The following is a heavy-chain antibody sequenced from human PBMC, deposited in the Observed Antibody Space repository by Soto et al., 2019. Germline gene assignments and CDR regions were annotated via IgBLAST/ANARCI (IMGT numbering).Heavy chain of an antibody. CDR2: ISYDGSNK. CDR3: AKDLDL. Sequence: QVQLVESGGGVVQPGRSLRLSCAASGFTFSSYGMHWVRQAPGKGLEWVAVISYDGSNKYYADSVKGRFTISRDNSKNTLYLQMNSLRAEDTAVYYCAKDLDLWGRGTLVPVSS. CDR1: GFTFSSYG. J-gene: IGHJ2*01. V-gene: IGHV3-30*18.